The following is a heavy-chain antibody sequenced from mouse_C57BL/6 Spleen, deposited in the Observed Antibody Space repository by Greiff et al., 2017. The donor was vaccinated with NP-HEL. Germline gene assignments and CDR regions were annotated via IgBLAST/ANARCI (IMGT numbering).Heavy chain of an antibody. CDR1: GYTFTSYW. V-gene: IGHV1-52*01. J-gene: IGHJ4*01. CDR2: IDPSDSET. CDR3: ALFYYGSSYAMDY. D-gene: IGHD1-1*01. Sequence: QVQLQQPGAELVRPGSSVKLSCKASGYTFTSYWMHWVKQRPIQGLEWIGNIDPSDSETHYNQKFKDKATLTVDKSSSTAYMQLSSLTSEDSAVYYCALFYYGSSYAMDYWGQGTSVTVSS.